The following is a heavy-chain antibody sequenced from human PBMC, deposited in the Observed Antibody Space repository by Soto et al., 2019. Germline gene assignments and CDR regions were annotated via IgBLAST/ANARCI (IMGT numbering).Heavy chain of an antibody. Sequence: TLSVTCIVLGASISNGGLSGSGNRQGKGKGREGIGYISNLENTNFHPSYKSRLTMSIDRSRNQFSLNLSSVTASARAVYYCVRGGGYDPFDYWGQGVLVTVSS. V-gene: IGHV4-30-2*01. CDR1: GASISNGGLS. D-gene: IGHD5-12*01. J-gene: IGHJ4*02. CDR3: VRGGGYDPFDY. CDR2: ISNLENT.